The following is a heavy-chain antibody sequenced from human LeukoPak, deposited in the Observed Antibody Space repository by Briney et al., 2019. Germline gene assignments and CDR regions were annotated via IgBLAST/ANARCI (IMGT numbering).Heavy chain of an antibody. V-gene: IGHV3-23*01. D-gene: IGHD2-21*02. J-gene: IGHJ4*02. Sequence: HPGGSLRLSCAASGITLSRHAMSWVRQAPGKGLEWVPAIKGGGITTYYADSVKGRFTVSRDDSKNTLYLEMNNLRVDDTAIYYCAKGFCGGSCFPDGSMDYWGQGTLVAVSS. CDR1: GITLSRHA. CDR2: IKGGGITT. CDR3: AKGFCGGSCFPDGSMDY.